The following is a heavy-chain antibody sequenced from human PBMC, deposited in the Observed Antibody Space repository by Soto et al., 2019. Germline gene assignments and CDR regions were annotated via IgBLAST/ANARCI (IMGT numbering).Heavy chain of an antibody. Sequence: QVQLQESGPGLVKPSQTLSLTCTVSGGSVSSGGYYWSWIRQPPGKGLEWIGYISYSGNTFYNPSLKSRVTISIDTSKNQCSLKLRSVTAADTALFYCARGSDYVYFFDNWGQGTLVTVSS. CDR3: ARGSDYVYFFDN. J-gene: IGHJ4*02. D-gene: IGHD1-26*01. V-gene: IGHV4-31*03. CDR2: ISYSGNT. CDR1: GGSVSSGGYY.